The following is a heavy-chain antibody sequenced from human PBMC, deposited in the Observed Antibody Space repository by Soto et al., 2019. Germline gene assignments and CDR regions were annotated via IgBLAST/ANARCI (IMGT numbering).Heavy chain of an antibody. CDR1: GYTFTGYY. J-gene: IGHJ6*02. CDR2: INPNSGGT. CDR3: ARDTPYYDGWSGRKSGTDGMDV. Sequence: ASVKVSCKASGYTFTGYYMHWVRQAPGQGLEWMGWINPNSGGTNYAQKFQGWVTMTRDTSISTAYMELSRLRSDGTAVYYCARDTPYYDGWSGRKSGTDGMDVRGQRTTVTVSS. V-gene: IGHV1-2*04. D-gene: IGHD3-3*01.